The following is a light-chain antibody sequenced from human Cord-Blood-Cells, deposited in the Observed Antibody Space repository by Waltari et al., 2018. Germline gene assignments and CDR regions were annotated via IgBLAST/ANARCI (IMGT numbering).Light chain of an antibody. CDR3: QQYYSTPPT. J-gene: IGKJ1*01. CDR1: QGVLYSSNNKNY. V-gene: IGKV4-1*01. CDR2: WAS. Sequence: DIVMTQSPDSLAVSLGERATINCKSSQGVLYSSNNKNYLAWYQQKPGQPPKLLIYWASTREAGVPDRFSGSGSGTDFTRTISSLQAEDVAVYYCQQYYSTPPTFGQGTKVEIK.